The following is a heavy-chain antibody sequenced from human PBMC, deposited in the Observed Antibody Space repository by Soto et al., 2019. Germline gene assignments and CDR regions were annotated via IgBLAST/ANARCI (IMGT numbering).Heavy chain of an antibody. V-gene: IGHV3-23*01. CDR3: AKLSQKVVAVSQTDY. Sequence: GGSLRLSCAASGFTFNNYGMSWVRQAPGKGLEWVSAISGSGGGTYYAASVKGRFTISRDNSKNTVFLQMTSLGAEDTAIYYCAKLSQKVVAVSQTDYWGQGTLVTVSS. CDR1: GFTFNNYG. J-gene: IGHJ4*02. D-gene: IGHD2-15*01. CDR2: ISGSGGGT.